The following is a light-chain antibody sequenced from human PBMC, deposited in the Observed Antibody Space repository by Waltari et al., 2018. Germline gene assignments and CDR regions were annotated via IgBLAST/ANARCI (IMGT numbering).Light chain of an antibody. CDR1: QSVSNY. Sequence: DIQMTQSPSSLSASVGDRVTITCRASQSVSNYLNWYQQRPGKAPKLLIYAASTLQRGVPSRFGGSGSGTDFTLTISSLQPEDFATYYCQQGYRTPLTFGGGTKVDIK. CDR3: QQGYRTPLT. J-gene: IGKJ4*01. V-gene: IGKV1-39*01. CDR2: AAS.